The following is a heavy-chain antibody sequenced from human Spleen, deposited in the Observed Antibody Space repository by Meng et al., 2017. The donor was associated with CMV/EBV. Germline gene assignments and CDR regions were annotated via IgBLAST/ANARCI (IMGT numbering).Heavy chain of an antibody. D-gene: IGHD2-2*02. CDR1: GFTFSTYG. CDR3: AKDLCSSTSCYTEYYYGMDV. V-gene: IGHV3-30*02. CDR2: IRYDGSNK. J-gene: IGHJ6*02. Sequence: GESLKISCGASGFTFSTYGMYWVRQAPGKGLEWVAFIRYDGSNKYYADSVKGRFTISRDNSRNTLYLQMNSLRAEDTAVYYCAKDLCSSTSCYTEYYYGMDVWGQGTTVTVSS.